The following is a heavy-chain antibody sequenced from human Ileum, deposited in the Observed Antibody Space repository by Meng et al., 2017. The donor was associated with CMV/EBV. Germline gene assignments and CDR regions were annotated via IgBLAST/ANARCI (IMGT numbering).Heavy chain of an antibody. CDR2: IYDSGGNT. Sequence: ASVKVSCKASGYTFTSYHIHWMRQAPGHGLEYMGVIYDSGGNTYKEQRFQDRLTMTWDTSTTTVHMELSSLTSEDTAVYYCAREPPRGVHFDHWGQGTLVTVXS. CDR1: GYTFTSYH. V-gene: IGHV1-46*01. CDR3: AREPPRGVHFDH. D-gene: IGHD5-24*01. J-gene: IGHJ5*02.